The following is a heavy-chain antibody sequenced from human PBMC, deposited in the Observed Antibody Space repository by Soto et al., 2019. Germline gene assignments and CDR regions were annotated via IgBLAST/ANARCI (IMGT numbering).Heavy chain of an antibody. CDR3: AKDYFLDY. CDR2: ISYDGSNK. Sequence: GGALRLSCVASGFTFRDYGMHWVRQAPGKGLEWVAVISYDGSNKYYADSVKGRFTISRDNSKNTLYLQMNSLRAEDTAVYYCAKDYFLDYWGQGTLVTVS. CDR1: GFTFRDYG. D-gene: IGHD1-26*01. J-gene: IGHJ4*02. V-gene: IGHV3-30*18.